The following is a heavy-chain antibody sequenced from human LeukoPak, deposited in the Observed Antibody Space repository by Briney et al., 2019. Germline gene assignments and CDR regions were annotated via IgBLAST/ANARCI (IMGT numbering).Heavy chain of an antibody. CDR2: ISYDGSNK. CDR1: GFTFSSYA. V-gene: IGHV3-30-3*01. Sequence: GGSLRLSCAASGFTFSSYAMHWVRQAPGKGLEWVAVISYDGSNKYYADSVKGRFTISRDNAKNSLYLQMNSLRAEDTAVYYCARELGASNFDYWGQGTLVTVSS. D-gene: IGHD1-26*01. J-gene: IGHJ4*02. CDR3: ARELGASNFDY.